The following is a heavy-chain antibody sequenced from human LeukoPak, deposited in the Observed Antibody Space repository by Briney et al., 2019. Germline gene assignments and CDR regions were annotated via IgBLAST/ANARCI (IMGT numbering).Heavy chain of an antibody. J-gene: IGHJ4*02. D-gene: IGHD6-13*01. CDR2: ISGGGGGT. Sequence: GGSLRLSCAASGFTFSSYAMSWVRQAPGKGLEWVSAISGGGGGTYYADSVKGRFTISRDNSKNTLYLQMNSLRAEDTAVYYCAKDQEIVAAGRLSYWGQGTLVTVSS. CDR3: AKDQEIVAAGRLSY. CDR1: GFTFSSYA. V-gene: IGHV3-23*01.